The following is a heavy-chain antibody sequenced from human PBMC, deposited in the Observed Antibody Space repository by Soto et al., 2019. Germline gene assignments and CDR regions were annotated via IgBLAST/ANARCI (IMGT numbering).Heavy chain of an antibody. Sequence: QVQLVQSGAEVKKPGSSVKVSCKASGGTFSSYAISWVRQAPGQGLEWMGGIIPIFGTANYAQKFQGIVTITANESTSTAYMELSSLRSEDTAVYYCARGKITGGDNRKGEYGMDVWGEGTTVTVSS. J-gene: IGHJ6*04. CDR3: ARGKITGGDNRKGEYGMDV. CDR2: IIPIFGTA. CDR1: GGTFSSYA. D-gene: IGHD1-20*01. V-gene: IGHV1-69*12.